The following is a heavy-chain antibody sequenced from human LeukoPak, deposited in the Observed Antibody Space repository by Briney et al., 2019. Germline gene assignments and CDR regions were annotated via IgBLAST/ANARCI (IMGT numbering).Heavy chain of an antibody. Sequence: GASVKVSCKASGHTFTGYYIHWVRQAPGQGLEWMGYINPNSGVTNSAPKFQGRVTMTRDTSISTAYMELSRLRSDDTAVYYCARNNSGAFDIWGQGTMVTVSS. CDR2: INPNSGVT. V-gene: IGHV1-2*02. CDR3: ARNNSGAFDI. J-gene: IGHJ3*02. D-gene: IGHD1-1*01. CDR1: GHTFTGYY.